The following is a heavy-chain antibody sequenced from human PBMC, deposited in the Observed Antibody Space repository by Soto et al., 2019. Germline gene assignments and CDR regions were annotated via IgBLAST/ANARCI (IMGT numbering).Heavy chain of an antibody. J-gene: IGHJ6*02. CDR1: GYTFTGYY. CDR2: INPTSGGT. Sequence: QVQLVQSGAEVKKPGASVKVSCQASGYTFTGYYMHWVRQAPGQGLEWLGWINPTSGGTNYAQKFQGWVTMTRDTSISTAYRELSRLRSDDTAVYYCARTKYSGSYYYYYGMDVWGQGTTVTVSS. CDR3: ARTKYSGSYYYYYGMDV. V-gene: IGHV1-2*04. D-gene: IGHD1-26*01.